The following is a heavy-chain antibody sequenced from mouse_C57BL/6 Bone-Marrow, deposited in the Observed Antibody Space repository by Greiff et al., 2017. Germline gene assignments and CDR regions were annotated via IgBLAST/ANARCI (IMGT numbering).Heavy chain of an antibody. Sequence: QVQLQQSGAELVRPGASVKMSCKASGYTFTSYYMHWVKQTPRQGLEWIGAIYPGNGGTSYNQKFKGKATLTVDKSSSTAYMQLSSLTSEDSAVYFCARSNYRSCPYYLDVWGTGTSVTVSS. D-gene: IGHD1-1*01. V-gene: IGHV1-12*01. CDR3: ARSNYRSCPYYLDV. CDR1: GYTFTSYY. CDR2: IYPGNGGT. J-gene: IGHJ1*03.